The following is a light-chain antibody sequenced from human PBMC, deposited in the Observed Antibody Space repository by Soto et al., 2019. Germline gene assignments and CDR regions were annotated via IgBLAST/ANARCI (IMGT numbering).Light chain of an antibody. CDR1: NNDIGSDFNS. J-gene: IGLJ1*01. CDR3: CLYIGATTYV. V-gene: IGLV2-14*01. CDR2: EVT. Sequence: QSALTQPASVSGSPGQSITISCTGTNNDIGSDFNSVSWYQQHPGKAPKLMIYEVTNRPSGVSSRFSGSKSGNTASLTISGLQAEDEADYYCCLYIGATTYVFGTGTKVTVL.